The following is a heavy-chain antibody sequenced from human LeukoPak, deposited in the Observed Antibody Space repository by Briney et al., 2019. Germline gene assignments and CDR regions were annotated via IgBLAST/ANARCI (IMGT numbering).Heavy chain of an antibody. J-gene: IGHJ4*02. Sequence: GGSLRLSCAASGFTFSSYAMHWVRQAPGKGLEWVAVISHDGSNKYYADSVKGRFTISRDNSKNTLYLQMNSLRAEDTAAYYCTDLYGSGSYYKGVYWGQGTLVTVSS. V-gene: IGHV3-30*04. CDR2: ISHDGSNK. CDR3: TDLYGSGSYYKGVY. D-gene: IGHD3-10*01. CDR1: GFTFSSYA.